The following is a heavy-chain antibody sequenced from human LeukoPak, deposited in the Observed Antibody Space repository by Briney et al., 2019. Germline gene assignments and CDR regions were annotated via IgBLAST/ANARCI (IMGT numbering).Heavy chain of an antibody. D-gene: IGHD3-22*01. CDR3: ARGAPRASRHPGSGYLTFFI. V-gene: IGHV1-2*02. J-gene: IGHJ4*02. CDR1: GYTFTGYY. Sequence: ASVKVSCKASGYTFTGYYMHWVRQAPGQGLEWMGWINPNSGGTNYAQKFQGRVTMTRDTSISTAYMELSRLRSDDTAVYYCARGAPRASRHPGSGYLTFFIWGQGTLVTVSS. CDR2: INPNSGGT.